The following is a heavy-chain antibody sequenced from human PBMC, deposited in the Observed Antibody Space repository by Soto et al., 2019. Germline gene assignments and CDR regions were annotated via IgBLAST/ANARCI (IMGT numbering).Heavy chain of an antibody. CDR1: GGSISSGDYY. V-gene: IGHV4-30-4*01. J-gene: IGHJ5*02. CDR3: ASTTPPAASDRWFDP. Sequence: QVQLQESGPGLVKPSQTLSLTCTVSGGSISSGDYYWSWIRQPPGKGLEWIGYIYYSGSTYYNPSRKSRVTISVDTSKNQFSLKLSSVTAADTAVYYCASTTPPAASDRWFDPWGQGTLVTVSS. CDR2: IYYSGST.